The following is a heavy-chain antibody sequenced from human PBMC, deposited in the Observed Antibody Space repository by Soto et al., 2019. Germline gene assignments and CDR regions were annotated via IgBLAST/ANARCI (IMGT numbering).Heavy chain of an antibody. J-gene: IGHJ6*02. V-gene: IGHV1-69*06. CDR2: IVPLFRTT. Sequence: QVQLVQSGAEAKKPGSSVKVSCKTSGGTFSSYAISWVRQAPGQGLEWMGGIVPLFRTTSYAQKFQGRVTIPADTSTNTVYMELSGLRSGDTAVCYCARGGYSSTWSNLLDRSGLDVWGQGTTVTVSS. D-gene: IGHD6-13*01. CDR1: GGTFSSYA. CDR3: ARGGYSSTWSNLLDRSGLDV.